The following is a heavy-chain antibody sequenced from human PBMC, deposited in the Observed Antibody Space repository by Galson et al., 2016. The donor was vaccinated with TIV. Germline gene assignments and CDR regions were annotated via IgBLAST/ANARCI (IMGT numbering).Heavy chain of an antibody. CDR3: ARGLEEEAADNYNYFDL. CDR2: MNPNSGNT. D-gene: IGHD3-10*01. Sequence: SVKVSCKASGYIFSRNHINWVRQATGQGLEWVGWMNPNSGNTGYAEKFQGRLTMTWNSSGSTAYMELSGLKSEDTAVYYCARGLEEEAADNYNYFDLWGRGTLVTVSS. V-gene: IGHV1-8*01. CDR1: GYIFSRNH. J-gene: IGHJ2*01.